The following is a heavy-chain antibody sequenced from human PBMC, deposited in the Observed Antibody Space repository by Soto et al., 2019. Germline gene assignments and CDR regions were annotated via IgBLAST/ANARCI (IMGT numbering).Heavy chain of an antibody. CDR3: ARGRQVRGVIRGGSYYFDY. CDR1: GGSISSGGYS. J-gene: IGHJ4*02. Sequence: SETLSLTCAVSGGSISSGGYSWSWIRQPPGKGLEWIGYIYHSGSTYYNPSLKSRVTISVDRSKNQFSLKLSSVTAADTAVYYCARGRQVRGVIRGGSYYFDYWGQGTLVTVSS. V-gene: IGHV4-30-2*01. D-gene: IGHD3-10*01. CDR2: IYHSGST.